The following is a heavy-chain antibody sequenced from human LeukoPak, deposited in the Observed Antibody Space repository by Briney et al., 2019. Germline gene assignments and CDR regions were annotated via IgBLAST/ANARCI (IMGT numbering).Heavy chain of an antibody. Sequence: PSETLSLTCAVYGGSLSGYYWSWIRQPPGKGLEWIGEINHSGSTNYNPSLKSRVTISVDTSKNQFSLKLSSVTAADTAVYYCARASRGTFGYTDVWGKGTTVTVSS. CDR3: ARASRGTFGYTDV. D-gene: IGHD2-2*01. J-gene: IGHJ6*03. CDR1: GGSLSGYY. CDR2: INHSGST. V-gene: IGHV4-34*01.